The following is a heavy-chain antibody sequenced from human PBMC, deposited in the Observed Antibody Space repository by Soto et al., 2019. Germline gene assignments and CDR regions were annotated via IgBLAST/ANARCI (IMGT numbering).Heavy chain of an antibody. V-gene: IGHV4-31*03. Sequence: SETLCLTCTVSGGSISSGGYYWSWIRQHPGKGLEWIGYIYYSGSTYYNPSLKSRVTISVDTSKNQFSLKLSSVTAADTAVYYCARVGYSGYDYDWETRPNDRHFDYWGQGTLVTVSS. D-gene: IGHD5-12*01. CDR3: ARVGYSGYDYDWETRPNDRHFDY. CDR1: GGSISSGGYY. CDR2: IYYSGST. J-gene: IGHJ4*02.